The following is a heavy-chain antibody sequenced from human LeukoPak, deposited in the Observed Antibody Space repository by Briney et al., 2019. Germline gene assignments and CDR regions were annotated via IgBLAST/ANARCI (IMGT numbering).Heavy chain of an antibody. V-gene: IGHV3-30*18. D-gene: IGHD3-10*01. CDR2: ISTDPSNK. J-gene: IGHJ4*02. CDR3: VKDSSTTWFGRDSE. Sequence: PGGSLRLSCAASGFTFDGYAMHWVRQAPGKGLEWVALISTDPSNKNYADSVKGRFTISRDNSINTLYLQMRSLRVEDTGVYYCVKDSSTTWFGRDSEWGRGTLVIVSS. CDR1: GFTFDGYA.